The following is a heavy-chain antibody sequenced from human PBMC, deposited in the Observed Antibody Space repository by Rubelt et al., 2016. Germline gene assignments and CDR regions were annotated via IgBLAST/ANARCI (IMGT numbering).Heavy chain of an antibody. J-gene: IGHJ4*02. CDR2: IYYSGGT. Sequence: QLQLQESGPGLVKPSETLSLTCTVSGGSISSSSYYWGWIRQPPGKGLEWIGSIYYSGGTYYNPSRQGRGTRSVGTSKKQVSLRLSSVTAADTAVYYCARDGIAVAGIPFDYWGQGTLVTVSS. V-gene: IGHV4-39*07. D-gene: IGHD6-19*01. CDR3: ARDGIAVAGIPFDY. CDR1: GGSISSSSYY.